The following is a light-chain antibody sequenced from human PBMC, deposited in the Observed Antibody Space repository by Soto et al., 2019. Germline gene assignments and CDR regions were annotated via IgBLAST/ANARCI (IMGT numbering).Light chain of an antibody. CDR3: AAWDDTLNGVV. CDR2: SDN. V-gene: IGLV1-44*01. CDR1: SSNIGSNS. Sequence: QPVLTQPPSASGTPGQRVSISCSGSSSNIGSNSVNWYQQLPGTAPKLLIYSDNLRPSGVPARFSGSKSGTSASLAISGLQSEDEIDYYCAAWDDTLNGVVFGGGTKLTVL. J-gene: IGLJ2*01.